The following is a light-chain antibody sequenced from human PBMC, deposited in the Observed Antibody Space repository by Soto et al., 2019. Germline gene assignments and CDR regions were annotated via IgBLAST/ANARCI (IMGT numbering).Light chain of an antibody. Sequence: EVVLTQSPGTLSLSPGERTTLSCRASQSVSNNYVAWYQQKPGQAPTLLIFGSSDRDTGIPDRLSGSGPGTDFTLTISGLEPEDFAVYYCQQYGSSPPYTFGQGTKLEIK. CDR3: QQYGSSPPYT. CDR1: QSVSNNY. CDR2: GSS. J-gene: IGKJ2*01. V-gene: IGKV3-20*01.